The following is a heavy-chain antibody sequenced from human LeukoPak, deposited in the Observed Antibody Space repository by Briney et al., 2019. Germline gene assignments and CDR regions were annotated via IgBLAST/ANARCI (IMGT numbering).Heavy chain of an antibody. CDR2: IYISGST. CDR3: ARDDGYPVGFAFDI. D-gene: IGHD5-24*01. V-gene: IGHV4-61*02. J-gene: IGHJ3*02. Sequence: PSETLSLTCTVSGDSISSGSYYWSWIRQPAGKGLEWIGRIYISGSTDYNPSLKSRVTISVDTSKNQFSLKLSSVTAADTAVYYCARDDGYPVGFAFDIWGQGTMVTVSS. CDR1: GDSISSGSYY.